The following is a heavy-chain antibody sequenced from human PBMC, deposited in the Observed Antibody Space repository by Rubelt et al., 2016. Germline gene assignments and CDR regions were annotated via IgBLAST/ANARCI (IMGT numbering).Heavy chain of an antibody. CDR1: GGTFSSYA. V-gene: IGHV1-69*01. J-gene: IGHJ3*02. D-gene: IGHD2-8*01. CDR2: IIPIFGTA. Sequence: QVQLVQSGAEVKKPGSSVKVSCKASGGTFSSYAISWVRQAPGQGLEWMGGIIPIFGTANYAQKFQGRVTITADESTSTAYMELSSLRSEDTAVYYCARNSPGLMVYAMNDAFDIWGQGTMVTVSS. CDR3: ARNSPGLMVYAMNDAFDI.